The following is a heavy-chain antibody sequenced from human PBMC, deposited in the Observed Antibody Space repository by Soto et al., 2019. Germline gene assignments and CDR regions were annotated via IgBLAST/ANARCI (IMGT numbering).Heavy chain of an antibody. CDR2: IKEDGSDK. D-gene: IGHD3-22*01. J-gene: IGHJ1*01. CDR3: ASLGSSGYYYPKPEYFQH. CDR1: GFTFNNFW. Sequence: EAQLVESGGGLVQPGGSLRLSCAASGFTFNNFWMTWVRQAPGKGLEWVANIKEDGSDKYYVDSVKGRFTISRDNAKNSLYLQMNSLRAEDTAVYYCASLGSSGYYYPKPEYFQHWGQGTLVIVSS. V-gene: IGHV3-7*02.